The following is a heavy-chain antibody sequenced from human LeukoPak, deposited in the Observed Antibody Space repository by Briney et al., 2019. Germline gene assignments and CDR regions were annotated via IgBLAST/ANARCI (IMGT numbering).Heavy chain of an antibody. CDR2: FDPEDGET. J-gene: IGHJ4*02. V-gene: IGHV1-24*01. CDR1: GYTLTELS. CDR3: ATDLADY. Sequence: ASVKVSCKVSGYTLTELSMHWVRQAPGKGLEWMGGFDPEDGETIYAQKFQGRVTMTGDTSTDTAYMELSSLRSEDTAVYYCATDLADYWGQGTLVTVSS.